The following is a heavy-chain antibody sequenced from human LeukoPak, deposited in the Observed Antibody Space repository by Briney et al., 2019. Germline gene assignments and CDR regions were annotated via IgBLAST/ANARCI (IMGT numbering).Heavy chain of an antibody. D-gene: IGHD1-26*01. Sequence: GGSLRLSCAASGSAFSSYGMHWVRQAPGKGLEWVAVIWYDGSNKYYADSVKGRFTISRDNSKNTLYLQMNSLRAEDTAVYYCARQQWERAFDIWGQGTMVTVSS. CDR2: IWYDGSNK. CDR3: ARQQWERAFDI. J-gene: IGHJ3*02. V-gene: IGHV3-33*01. CDR1: GSAFSSYG.